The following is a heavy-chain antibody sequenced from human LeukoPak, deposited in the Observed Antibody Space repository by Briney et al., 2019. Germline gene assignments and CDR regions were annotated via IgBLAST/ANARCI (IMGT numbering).Heavy chain of an antibody. CDR2: IFHTGST. J-gene: IGHJ6*03. CDR1: GGSIGSGIYS. V-gene: IGHV4-30-2*01. D-gene: IGHD5-18*01. Sequence: SETLSLTCSVSGGSIGSGIYSWSWIRQPPGKGLEWIGYIFHTGSTSYNPSLKSRVTISVDTSKNQFSLKVNSVTAADTAVYYCAGQRWIQLGDNSFYMDVWGNGTTVTVSS. CDR3: AGQRWIQLGDNSFYMDV.